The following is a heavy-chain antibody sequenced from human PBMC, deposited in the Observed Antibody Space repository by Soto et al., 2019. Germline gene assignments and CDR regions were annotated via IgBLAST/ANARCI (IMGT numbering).Heavy chain of an antibody. CDR2: INHSGST. D-gene: IGHD2-2*01. J-gene: IGHJ4*02. V-gene: IGHV4-34*01. CDR3: ARESSTSCYDY. CDR1: GGSFSGYY. Sequence: QVQLQQWGAGLLKPSETLSLTCAVYGGSFSGYYWSWIRQPPGKGLEWIGEINHSGSTNYNPSLKSRVTISVDTSKNQFSLKLSSVTAADTAVYYCARESSTSCYDYWGQGTLVTVSS.